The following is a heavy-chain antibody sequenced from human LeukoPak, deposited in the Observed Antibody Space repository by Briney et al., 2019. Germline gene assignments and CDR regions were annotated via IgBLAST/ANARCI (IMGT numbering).Heavy chain of an antibody. CDR3: ARGRYYYDSSGYYGPFDY. V-gene: IGHV1-69*01. Sequence: GSSVTVSCKASGGTFSSYAISWVRQAPGQGLEWMGGIIPIFGTANYAQKLQGRVTITADESTSTAYMELSSLRSEDTAVYYCARGRYYYDSSGYYGPFDYWGQGTLVTVSS. J-gene: IGHJ4*02. CDR2: IIPIFGTA. D-gene: IGHD3-22*01. CDR1: GGTFSSYA.